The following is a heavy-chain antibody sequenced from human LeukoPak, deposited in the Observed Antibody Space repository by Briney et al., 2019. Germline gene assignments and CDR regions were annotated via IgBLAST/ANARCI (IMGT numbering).Heavy chain of an antibody. D-gene: IGHD3-10*01. CDR2: IYYSGST. CDR1: GGSISDYY. J-gene: IGHJ6*02. Sequence: SETLSLTCTVSGGSISDYYWSWIRQPPGKGLEWIGYIYYSGSTNYNPSLKSRVTISVDTSKNQFSLKLSSVTAADTAVYYCARHMVVRGVGYYYGMDVWGQGTTVTVSS. CDR3: ARHMVVRGVGYYYGMDV. V-gene: IGHV4-59*08.